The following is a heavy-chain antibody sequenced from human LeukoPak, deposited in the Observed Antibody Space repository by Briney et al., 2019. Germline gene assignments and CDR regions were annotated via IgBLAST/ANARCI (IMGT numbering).Heavy chain of an antibody. V-gene: IGHV3-48*03. CDR2: ISSGGNTE. D-gene: IGHD2-8*01. J-gene: IGHJ4*02. CDR3: ARDTVNGPFVISLDY. Sequence: QSGGSLRLSCTASGFSLTNYEMNWVRQTPGKGLEWVSHISSGGNTEYYADSVRGRFTMARDNAKNSLFLQVNSLRAEDTAIYYCARDTVNGPFVISLDYWGQGALVTVSS. CDR1: GFSLTNYE.